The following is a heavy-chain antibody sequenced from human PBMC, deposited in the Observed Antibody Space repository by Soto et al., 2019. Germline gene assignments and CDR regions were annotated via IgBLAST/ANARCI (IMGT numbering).Heavy chain of an antibody. CDR3: AREAPSGDYIY. Sequence: PGGSLSLSCAASGFTFSSYAMHWVRQAPGKGLEWVAVISYDGSNKYYADSVKGRFTISRDNSKNTLYLQMNSLRAEDTAVYYCAREAPSGDYIYWGQGTLVTVSS. CDR2: ISYDGSNK. V-gene: IGHV3-30-3*01. J-gene: IGHJ4*02. D-gene: IGHD4-17*01. CDR1: GFTFSSYA.